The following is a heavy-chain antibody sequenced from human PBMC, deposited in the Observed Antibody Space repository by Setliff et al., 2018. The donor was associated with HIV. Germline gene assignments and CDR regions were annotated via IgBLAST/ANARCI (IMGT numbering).Heavy chain of an antibody. Sequence: ASVKVSCKASGYTFTYYGISWVRQAPGQGLEWMGWISGYNGNTNFAQKLQGRVTLTTDTSTSTAYMELRSLRPDDTAVYYCAREGSPIYYYMDVWGKGTTVTVSS. D-gene: IGHD3-10*01. CDR3: AREGSPIYYYMDV. CDR2: ISGYNGNT. J-gene: IGHJ6*03. CDR1: GYTFTYYG. V-gene: IGHV1-18*01.